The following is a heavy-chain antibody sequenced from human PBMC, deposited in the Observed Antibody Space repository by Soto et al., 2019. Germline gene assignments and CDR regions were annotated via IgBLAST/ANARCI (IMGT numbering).Heavy chain of an antibody. V-gene: IGHV3-30*03. Sequence: QVQLVESGGAVVQPGKSLRLSCAASGFTFSSYGMYWVRQAPGKGLEWVAAIAYDGSNKYHADSVKGRFTISRDNSKNTLYLQMSSLRAEDTAVYYCARDRGGGSIFGGHYGMDVWGQGTTVTVSS. D-gene: IGHD3-3*01. J-gene: IGHJ6*02. CDR3: ARDRGGGSIFGGHYGMDV. CDR2: IAYDGSNK. CDR1: GFTFSSYG.